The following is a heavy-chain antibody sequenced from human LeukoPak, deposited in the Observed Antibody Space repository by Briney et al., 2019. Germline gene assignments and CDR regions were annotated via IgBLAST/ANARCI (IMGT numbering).Heavy chain of an antibody. Sequence: PGRSLRLSCAAAGSTCSSNGMHWGRHAPPKKRLWVAVILNDGGQAKYADSVKGRFTISRDNSKNTLFLQLNSLTAEDTAVYYGARDSGMWYIALDIWGEGTMVSVSS. V-gene: IGHV3-33*01. J-gene: IGHJ3*02. CDR2: ILNDGGQA. CDR3: ARDSGMWYIALDI. CDR1: GSTCSSNG. D-gene: IGHD2-8*02.